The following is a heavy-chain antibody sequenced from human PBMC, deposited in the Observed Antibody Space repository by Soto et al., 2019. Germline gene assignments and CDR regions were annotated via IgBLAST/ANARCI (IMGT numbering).Heavy chain of an antibody. CDR2: IYSGGST. CDR3: ARDSPFVGVVVKRTDYYYYGMDV. J-gene: IGHJ6*02. Sequence: GGSLRLSCAASGFTVSSNYMSWVRQAPRKGLEWVSVIYSGGSTYYADSVKGRFTISRDNSKNTLYLQMNSLRAEDTAVYYCARDSPFVGVVVKRTDYYYYGMDVWGQGTTVTVSS. V-gene: IGHV3-53*01. D-gene: IGHD2-15*01. CDR1: GFTVSSNY.